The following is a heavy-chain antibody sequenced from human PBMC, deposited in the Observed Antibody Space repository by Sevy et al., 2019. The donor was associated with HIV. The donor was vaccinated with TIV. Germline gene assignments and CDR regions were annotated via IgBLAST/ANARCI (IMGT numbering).Heavy chain of an antibody. CDR1: EFXFGDYA. CDR3: TRDFRIAILGVAKRPRXXXXXDX. D-gene: IGHD3-3*01. J-gene: IGHJ6*01. V-gene: IGHV3-49*03. Sequence: GGSLRLSCTASEFXFGDYAMSWFRQAPGKGLEWVGFIRXKVYGGTTDYAASVKGRFIISRDDSKTIAYLQMNSLKTEDTAMXXCTRDFRIAILGVAKRPRXXXXXDXXGXXTPVTVSS. CDR2: IRXKVYGGTT.